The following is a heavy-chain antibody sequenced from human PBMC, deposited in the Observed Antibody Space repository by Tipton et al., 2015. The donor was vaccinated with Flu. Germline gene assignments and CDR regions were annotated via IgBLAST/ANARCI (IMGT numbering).Heavy chain of an antibody. V-gene: IGHV4-39*07. Sequence: TLSLTCTVSGGSISSEDYYWGWIRQPPGKGLEWIGNIYYSGNTYYNPSLKSRVTISVDRSKNQLSLKLNSVTAADTAVYYCARADIILVSYGSKENWFDPWGQGILVTVSS. CDR3: ARADIILVSYGSKENWFDP. J-gene: IGHJ5*02. D-gene: IGHD2-8*02. CDR2: IYYSGNT. CDR1: GGSISSEDYY.